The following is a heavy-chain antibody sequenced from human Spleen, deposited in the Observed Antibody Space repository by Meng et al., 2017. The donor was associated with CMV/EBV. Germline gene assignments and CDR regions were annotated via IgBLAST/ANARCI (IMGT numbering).Heavy chain of an antibody. CDR2: IRHSGDIT. CDR3: ARQYSSSYYSDY. V-gene: IGHV4-34*01. D-gene: IGHD6-6*01. CDR1: GGSLSGYY. J-gene: IGHJ4*02. Sequence: CGLYGGSLSGYYWSWIRQTPGKGLEWIGEIRHSGDITNYNPSLKSRVTISVDTSKKQFSLKLSAVTAADTAVYYCARQYSSSYYSDYWGQGTLVTVSS.